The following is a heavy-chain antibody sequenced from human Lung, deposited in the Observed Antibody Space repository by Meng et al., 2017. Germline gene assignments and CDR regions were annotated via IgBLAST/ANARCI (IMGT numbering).Heavy chain of an antibody. V-gene: IGHV1-18*01. CDR3: ARGTPGRSYSDY. J-gene: IGHJ4*02. D-gene: IGHD3-10*01. CDR1: DYTCTGYG. Sequence: QVQQVQSGPEVKKPGASVKVSCKASDYTCTGYGVSWVRQAPGQGLEWMAWLGAHDGDTSHAPKFQGRVTVSADRPTATAYMELRSLRSDDTAVYYCARGTPGRSYSDYWGQGTLVTVSS. CDR2: LGAHDGDT.